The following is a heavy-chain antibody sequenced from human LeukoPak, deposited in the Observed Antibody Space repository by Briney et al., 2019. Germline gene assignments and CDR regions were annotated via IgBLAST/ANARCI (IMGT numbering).Heavy chain of an antibody. CDR2: IYYSGST. CDR1: GGSISSYY. CDR3: ARGSSSGWYHNYGMDV. J-gene: IGHJ6*04. Sequence: ASETLSLTCTVSGGSISSYYWSWIRQPPGKGLEWMGYIYYSGSTNYNPSLKSRVTISVDTSKNQFSLKLSSVTAADTAAYYCARGSSSGWYHNYGMDVWGKGTTVTVSS. V-gene: IGHV4-59*01. D-gene: IGHD6-19*01.